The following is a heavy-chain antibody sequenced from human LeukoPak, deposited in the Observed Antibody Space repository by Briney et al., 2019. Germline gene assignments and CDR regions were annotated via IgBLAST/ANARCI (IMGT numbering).Heavy chain of an antibody. CDR2: INHSGST. J-gene: IGHJ6*03. Sequence: SETLSLTCTVSGGSISSYYWSWIRQPPGKGLEWIGEINHSGSTNYNPSLKSRVTISVDTSKNQFSLKLSPVTAADTAVYYCARRGIRITIFGVAGYMDVWGKGTTVTVSS. V-gene: IGHV4-34*01. D-gene: IGHD3-3*01. CDR3: ARRGIRITIFGVAGYMDV. CDR1: GGSISSYY.